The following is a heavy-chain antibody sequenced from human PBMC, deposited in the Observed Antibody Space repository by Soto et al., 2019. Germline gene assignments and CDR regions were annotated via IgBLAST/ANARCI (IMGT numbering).Heavy chain of an antibody. CDR3: ARGEQYSGRIFDY. V-gene: IGHV6-1*01. J-gene: IGHJ4*01. CDR2: TYYRSKWYY. D-gene: IGHD1-26*01. CDR1: GDSVSSNSAG. Sequence: SQTLSLTCAITGDSVSSNSAGWSWVRQSPSRGLEWLGRTYYRSKWYYEYAVSVRGRITINPDTSKNQYSLQLNSVTTEDTAVYFCARGEQYSGRIFDYWGQGTLVTVSS.